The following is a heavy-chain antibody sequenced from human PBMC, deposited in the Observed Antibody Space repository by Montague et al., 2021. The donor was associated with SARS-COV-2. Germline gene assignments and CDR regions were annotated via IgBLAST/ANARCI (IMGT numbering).Heavy chain of an antibody. CDR1: GAPISGSSDY. Sequence: SETLSLTCTFTGAPISGSSDYWGWIRQSPGKGLEWIARVDYSGNTYYSPSLKSRLTISVDTSKNQFSLKLNSVTAADTALYYCARREYSYGWGDWGQGTLVTVSS. V-gene: IGHV4-39*01. J-gene: IGHJ4*02. CDR2: VDYSGNT. D-gene: IGHD5-18*01. CDR3: ARREYSYGWGD.